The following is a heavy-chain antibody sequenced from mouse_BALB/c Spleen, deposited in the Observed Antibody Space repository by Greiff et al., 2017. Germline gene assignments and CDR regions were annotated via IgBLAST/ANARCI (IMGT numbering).Heavy chain of an antibody. CDR1: GFSLTSYG. Sequence: VKLMESGPGLVAPSQSLSITCTVSGFSLTSYGVHWVRQPPGKGLEWLGVIWAGGSTNYNSALMSRLSISKDNSKSQVFLKMNSLQTDDTAMYYCARDRYDDGYYAMDYWGQGTSVTVSS. CDR3: ARDRYDDGYYAMDY. J-gene: IGHJ4*01. CDR2: IWAGGST. D-gene: IGHD2-14*01. V-gene: IGHV2-9*02.